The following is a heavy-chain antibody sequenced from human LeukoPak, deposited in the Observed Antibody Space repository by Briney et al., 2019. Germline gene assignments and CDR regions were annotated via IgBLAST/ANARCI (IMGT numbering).Heavy chain of an antibody. CDR3: VSFYETY. D-gene: IGHD2-2*01. CDR2: INGDGSWT. Sequence: PGGSLRLSCAASGNYWMHWVRQAPGKGLVWVSHINGDGSWTTHADSVKGRFTISKDNAKNTVYLQMNNLRAEDTAVYYCVSFYETYWGRGTLVTVSS. V-gene: IGHV3-74*01. CDR1: GNYW. J-gene: IGHJ4*02.